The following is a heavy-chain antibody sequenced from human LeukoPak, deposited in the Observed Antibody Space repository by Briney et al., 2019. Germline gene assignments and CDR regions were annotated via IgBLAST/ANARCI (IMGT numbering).Heavy chain of an antibody. CDR2: IYYTGAT. Sequence: PSETLSLTCTVSGGSISNYYWSWIRLPPGEGLEWIGYIYYTGATYCNPSLKSRVTISLDTSKNQFSLKLSSVTAADAAVYYCARAGYSYGTGYYFDYWGQGALVTVSS. D-gene: IGHD5-18*01. V-gene: IGHV4-59*01. J-gene: IGHJ4*02. CDR1: GGSISNYY. CDR3: ARAGYSYGTGYYFDY.